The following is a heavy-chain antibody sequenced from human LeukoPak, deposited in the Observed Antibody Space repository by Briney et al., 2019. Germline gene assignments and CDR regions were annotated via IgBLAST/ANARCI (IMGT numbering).Heavy chain of an antibody. Sequence: GGSLRLSCAASGFTFSDHYMDWVRQAPGKGLEWVGGTRNKANSYTTEYAASVKGRFTISRDDSKNSLYLQMNSLKTEDTAVYYCAKAPTRYCSGGSCGTFDYWGQGTLVTVSS. CDR2: TRNKANSYTT. V-gene: IGHV3-72*01. D-gene: IGHD2-15*01. CDR1: GFTFSDHY. J-gene: IGHJ4*02. CDR3: AKAPTRYCSGGSCGTFDY.